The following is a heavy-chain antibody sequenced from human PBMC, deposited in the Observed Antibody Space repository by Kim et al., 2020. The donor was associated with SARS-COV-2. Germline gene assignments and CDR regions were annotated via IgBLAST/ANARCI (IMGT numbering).Heavy chain of an antibody. CDR1: GGSVSSGSYY. D-gene: IGHD2-15*01. CDR2: IYYSGST. CDR3: ARDAPDWSGGSPEYFQH. Sequence: SETLSLTCTVSGGSVSSGSYYWSWIRQPPGKGLEWIGYIYYSGSTNYNPSLKSRVTISVDTSKNQFSLKLSSVTAADTAVYYCARDAPDWSGGSPEYFQHWGQGTLVTVSS. V-gene: IGHV4-61*01. J-gene: IGHJ1*01.